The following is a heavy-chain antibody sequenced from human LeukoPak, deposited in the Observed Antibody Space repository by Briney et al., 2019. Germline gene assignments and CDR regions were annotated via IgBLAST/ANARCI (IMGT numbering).Heavy chain of an antibody. D-gene: IGHD6-19*01. CDR2: INPSGGST. CDR1: GYTFTSYY. V-gene: IGHV1-46*01. J-gene: IGHJ4*02. CDR3: ARAYSSGWYDY. Sequence: ASVKVSCKASGYTFTSYYVHWVRQAPGQGLEWMGIINPSGGSTSYAQKFQGRVTMTRDMSTSTVYMELSSLRSEDTAVYYCARAYSSGWYDYWGQGTLVTVSS.